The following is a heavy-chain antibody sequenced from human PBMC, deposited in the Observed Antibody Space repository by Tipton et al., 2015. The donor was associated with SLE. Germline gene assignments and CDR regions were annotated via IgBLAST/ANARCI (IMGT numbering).Heavy chain of an antibody. Sequence: TLSLTCTVSGGSIRSYYWSWIRQSPGKGLEWIGYIYYIGGAKYNPSLESRLTISLDTSKNQFSLSLNSVTTADTAIFYCARGARGNTYGSDEDFDYWGQGTLVTVSS. J-gene: IGHJ4*02. D-gene: IGHD3-10*01. V-gene: IGHV4-59*01. CDR3: ARGARGNTYGSDEDFDY. CDR1: GGSIRSYY. CDR2: IYYIGGA.